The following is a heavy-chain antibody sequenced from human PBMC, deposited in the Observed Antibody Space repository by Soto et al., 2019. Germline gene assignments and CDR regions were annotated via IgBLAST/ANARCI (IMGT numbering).Heavy chain of an antibody. V-gene: IGHV4-30-4*02. CDR3: ARDPDSSGYYYFDY. J-gene: IGHJ4*02. CDR1: GGSISSGDYY. Sequence: TSETLSLTCTVSGGSISSGDYYWSWIRQPPGKGLEWIGYIYYSGSTYYNPSLKSRVTISRDNSKNTLYLQMGSLRAEDMAVYYCARDPDSSGYYYFDYWGQGTLVTVSS. CDR2: IYYSGST. D-gene: IGHD3-22*01.